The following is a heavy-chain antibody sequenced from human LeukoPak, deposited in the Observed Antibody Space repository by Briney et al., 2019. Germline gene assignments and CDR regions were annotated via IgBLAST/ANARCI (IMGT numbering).Heavy chain of an antibody. Sequence: PGESLTLSCAASGFTFTNYAMSWVRQAPGKGLEWVSAISGSGGSTYYADSVKGRFTISRDNSKNTLYLQMNSLRAEDTAVYYCAKDSCSSTSCPPELNAFDIWGQGTMVTVSS. CDR3: AKDSCSSTSCPPELNAFDI. CDR1: GFTFTNYA. J-gene: IGHJ3*02. D-gene: IGHD2-2*01. CDR2: ISGSGGST. V-gene: IGHV3-23*01.